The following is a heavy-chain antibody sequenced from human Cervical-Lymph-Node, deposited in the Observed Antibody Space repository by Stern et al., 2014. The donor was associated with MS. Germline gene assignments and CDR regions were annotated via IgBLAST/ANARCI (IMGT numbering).Heavy chain of an antibody. D-gene: IGHD6-6*01. CDR1: GFTFSSYA. V-gene: IGHV3-23*01. CDR3: AKDDTRVIAAREGDY. J-gene: IGHJ4*02. Sequence: EVQLLESGGGLVQPGGSLRLSCAASGFTFSSYAMSWVRQAPGKGLEWVSAISGSGGSTYYADSVKGRFPISRDNSKNTLYLQMNSLRAEDTAVYYCAKDDTRVIAAREGDYWGQGTLVTVSS. CDR2: ISGSGGST.